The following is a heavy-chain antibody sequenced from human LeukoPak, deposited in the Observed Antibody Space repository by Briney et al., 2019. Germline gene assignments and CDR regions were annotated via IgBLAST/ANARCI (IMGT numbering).Heavy chain of an antibody. J-gene: IGHJ4*02. CDR2: INPNSGGT. CDR1: GYTFTGYY. D-gene: IGHD2-15*01. CDR3: ARDRTLTSCYDY. V-gene: IGHV1-2*02. Sequence: GASVKVSCKASGYTFTGYYMHWVRQAPGQGLEWMGWINPNSGGTNYAQKFQGRVTMTRDTSISTAYMELSRLTSDDTAVYYCARDRTLTSCYDYWGQGTLVTVSS.